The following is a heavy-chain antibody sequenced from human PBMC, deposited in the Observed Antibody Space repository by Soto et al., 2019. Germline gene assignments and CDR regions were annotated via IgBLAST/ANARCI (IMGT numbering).Heavy chain of an antibody. D-gene: IGHD4-17*01. CDR1: GFTFSSYG. V-gene: IGHV3-33*01. J-gene: IGHJ4*02. Sequence: GGSLRLSCVASGFTFSSYGMHWGRQAPGKGLEWVAVIWYDGGNKYYADSVKGRFTITRDNSKNPLYLQMNTLRAEYTAVYYCPRDPHGDYSGYYFDNGGQGTLVTVSS. CDR3: PRDPHGDYSGYYFDN. CDR2: IWYDGGNK.